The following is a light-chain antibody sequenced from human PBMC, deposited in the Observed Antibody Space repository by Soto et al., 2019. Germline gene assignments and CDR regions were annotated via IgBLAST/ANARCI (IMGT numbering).Light chain of an antibody. J-gene: IGKJ1*01. CDR2: GAA. CDR1: QSVGTN. Sequence: EIVMTQSPVILSVSPGERATLSCRASQSVGTNLAWYQQKPGQAPRLLISGAAIRATGIPARFSGRGSGTEFTLTVSSLQSEDFAVYYCQQYNNWPRTFGQGTKVDIK. V-gene: IGKV3-15*01. CDR3: QQYNNWPRT.